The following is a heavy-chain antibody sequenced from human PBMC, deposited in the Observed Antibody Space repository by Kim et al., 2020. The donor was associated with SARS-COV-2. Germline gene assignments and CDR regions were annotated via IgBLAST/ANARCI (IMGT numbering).Heavy chain of an antibody. V-gene: IGHV3-23*01. J-gene: IGHJ6*01. Sequence: GGSLRLSCVGSGFTFDNYAMSWVRQAPGKGLEWVSGVSGVGDNKFYADSVRGRFTISRDNSKNILYLQMNSLRDEDTALYYCSKMAGMDGYNYFYYYGM. D-gene: IGHD5-12*01. CDR1: GFTFDNYA. CDR3: SKMAGMDGYNYFYYYGM. CDR2: VSGVGDNK.